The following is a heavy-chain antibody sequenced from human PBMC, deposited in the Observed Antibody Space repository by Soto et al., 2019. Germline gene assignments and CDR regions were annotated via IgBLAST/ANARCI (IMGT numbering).Heavy chain of an antibody. CDR3: ARDGIAVAGIHYFQH. V-gene: IGHV1-46*03. CDR1: GYTFTSYG. Sequence: ASVKVSCKASGYTFTSYGISWVRQAPGQGLEWMAIINPSGGSTSYAQKFQGRVTMTRDTSTSTVYMELSSLRSEDTAVYYCARDGIAVAGIHYFQHWGQGTLVTVSS. D-gene: IGHD6-19*01. CDR2: INPSGGST. J-gene: IGHJ1*01.